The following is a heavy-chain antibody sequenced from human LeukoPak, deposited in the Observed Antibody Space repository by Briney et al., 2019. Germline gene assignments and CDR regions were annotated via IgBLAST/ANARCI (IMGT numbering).Heavy chain of an antibody. CDR1: GGTFSSYA. J-gene: IGHJ4*02. D-gene: IGHD2-15*01. CDR3: AVLLSGGSSGHFDY. V-gene: IGHV1-69*01. Sequence: GSSVKVSCKASGGTFSSYAISWVRQAPGQGLEWMGGIIPIFGTANYAQKFQGRVTITADESTSTAYMELSSLRSEDTAVYYCAVLLSGGSSGHFDYWGQGTLVTVSS. CDR2: IIPIFGTA.